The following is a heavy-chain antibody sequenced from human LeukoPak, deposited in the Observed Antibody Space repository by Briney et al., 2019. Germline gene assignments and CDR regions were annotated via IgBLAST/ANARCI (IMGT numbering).Heavy chain of an antibody. CDR3: ARGVSSSWYNYYYYYYMDV. V-gene: IGHV4-39*07. CDR1: GGSISSSSYY. D-gene: IGHD6-13*01. Sequence: SETLSLTCTVSGGSISSSSYYWGWIRQPPGKGLEWIGSIYYSGSTYYNPSLKSRVTISVDTSKNQFSLKLSSVTAADTAVYYCARGVSSSWYNYYYYYYMDVWGKGTTVTVSS. CDR2: IYYSGST. J-gene: IGHJ6*03.